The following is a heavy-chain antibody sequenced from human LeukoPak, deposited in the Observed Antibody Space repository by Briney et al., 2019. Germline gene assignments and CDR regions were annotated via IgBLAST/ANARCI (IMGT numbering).Heavy chain of an antibody. CDR1: GGSISSGSYY. CDR2: IYTSGST. V-gene: IGHV4-61*02. D-gene: IGHD3-9*01. J-gene: IGHJ6*03. Sequence: SETLSLTCTVSGGSISSGSYYGSWIRQPAGKGLEWIGRIYTSGSTNYNPSLKSRVTISVDTSKNQFSLKLSSVTAADTAVYYCAREDFDWLLYARHYYYMDVWGKGTTVTISS. CDR3: AREDFDWLLYARHYYYMDV.